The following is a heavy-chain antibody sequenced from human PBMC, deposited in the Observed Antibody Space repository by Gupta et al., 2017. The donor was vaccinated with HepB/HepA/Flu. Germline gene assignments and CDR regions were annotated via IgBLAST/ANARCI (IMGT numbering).Heavy chain of an antibody. Sequence: QLQQWGAGLLKPSETLTLTCAVYGVSFSGNYWSWIRQPPGKGLEWIGEINHSGSTYYNPSLKSRITISIDTSKNQFSLKLSSVTAADTAVYYCARENDVDTSGYYDHWGQGTLATVSS. J-gene: IGHJ4*02. CDR1: GVSFSGNY. V-gene: IGHV4-34*01. CDR3: ARENDVDTSGYYDH. CDR2: INHSGST. D-gene: IGHD3-22*01.